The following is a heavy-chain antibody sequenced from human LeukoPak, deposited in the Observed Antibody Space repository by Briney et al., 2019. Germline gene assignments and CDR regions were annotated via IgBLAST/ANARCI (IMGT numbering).Heavy chain of an antibody. V-gene: IGHV4-4*02. CDR2: IYYSGST. Sequence: SGTLSLTCAVSGGSISSSNWWSWVRPPPGKGLEWIGSIYYSGSTYYNPSLKSRVTISVDTSKNQFSLKPSSVTAADTAVYYCARDTRVVVAATYFDYWGQGTLVTVSS. J-gene: IGHJ4*02. D-gene: IGHD2-15*01. CDR1: GGSISSSNW. CDR3: ARDTRVVVAATYFDY.